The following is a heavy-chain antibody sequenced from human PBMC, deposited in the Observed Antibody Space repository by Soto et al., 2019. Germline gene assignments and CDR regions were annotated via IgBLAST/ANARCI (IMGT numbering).Heavy chain of an antibody. CDR3: AKDSGYSSGPFDY. V-gene: IGHV3-30*18. CDR2: ISYDGSNK. CDR1: GFTFSSYC. D-gene: IGHD3-22*01. J-gene: IGHJ4*02. Sequence: GGSLRLSCAASGFTFSSYCMPWVRQGPGKGLEWVAVISYDGSNKYYADSVKGRFTISRDNSKNTLYLQMNSLRAEDTAVYYCAKDSGYSSGPFDYWGQGTLVTVPQ.